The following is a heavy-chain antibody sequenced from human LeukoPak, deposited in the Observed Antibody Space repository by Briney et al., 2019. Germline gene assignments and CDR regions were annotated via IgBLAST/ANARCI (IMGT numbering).Heavy chain of an antibody. Sequence: SETLSLTCTVSGGSMSSSSYYWGWIRQPPGKGLEWIGSIYYSGSTYYNPSLKSRVTISVDTSKNQFSLKLSSVTAADTAVYYCARVGGGYCSSTSCPLGAFDIWGQGTMVTVSS. J-gene: IGHJ3*02. CDR3: ARVGGGYCSSTSCPLGAFDI. V-gene: IGHV4-39*07. CDR2: IYYSGST. CDR1: GGSMSSSSYY. D-gene: IGHD2-2*01.